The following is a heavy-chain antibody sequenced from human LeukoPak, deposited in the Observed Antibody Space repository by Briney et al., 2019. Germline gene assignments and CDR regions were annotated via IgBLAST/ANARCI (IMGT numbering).Heavy chain of an antibody. CDR1: EFTVGANY. CDR3: ARAPPIPDWLPPDY. D-gene: IGHD3/OR15-3a*01. CDR2: IYSGGST. V-gene: IGHV3-66*01. J-gene: IGHJ4*02. Sequence: PGGSLRLSCAASEFTVGANYMSWVRQAPGKGLEWVSVIYSGGSTYYADSVKGRFTISRDNSKNTLYLQMNSLRAEDTAVYYCARAPPIPDWLPPDYWGQGTLVTVSS.